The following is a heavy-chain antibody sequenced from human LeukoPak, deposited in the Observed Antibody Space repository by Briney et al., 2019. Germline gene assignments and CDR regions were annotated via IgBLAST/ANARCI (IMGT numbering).Heavy chain of an antibody. CDR2: LYHSGNT. J-gene: IGHJ4*02. CDR1: GYSISSGYY. CDR3: ARDYYDGVFDY. V-gene: IGHV4-38-2*02. D-gene: IGHD3-22*01. Sequence: PSETLSLTCTVSGYSISSGYYWGWIRQPPGKGLEWIGSLYHSGNTYYNPSLKSRVTLSVDTSKNQFSLKLSSVTAADTAVYYCARDYYDGVFDYWGQGTLVTVSS.